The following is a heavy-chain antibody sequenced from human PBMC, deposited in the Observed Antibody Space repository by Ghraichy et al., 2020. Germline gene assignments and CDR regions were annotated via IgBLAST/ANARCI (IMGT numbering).Heavy chain of an antibody. CDR2: IYYSGST. J-gene: IGHJ5*02. Sequence: SETLSLTCKVSGDSINNSPYYWGWIRQSPGKGLEWIVSIYYSGSTFNNPSMKSRVATFVDTAKNEVSLRLKSVTAADTAVYYCARHSRYGPYHFDHWGQGTLVTVSS. CDR3: ARHSRYGPYHFDH. D-gene: IGHD1-14*01. CDR1: GDSINNSPYY. V-gene: IGHV4-39*01.